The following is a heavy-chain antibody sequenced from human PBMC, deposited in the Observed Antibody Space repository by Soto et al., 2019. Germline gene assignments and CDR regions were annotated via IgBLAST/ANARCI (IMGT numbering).Heavy chain of an antibody. V-gene: IGHV3-23*01. CDR1: GFMLRNYA. CDR3: SKGRLSFDF. CDR2: VSANADGT. J-gene: IGHJ4*02. Sequence: GGSLRLSCATSGFMLRNYAMNWVRQAPGKGLEWVSFVSANADGTFYADSVKGRFSISRDNSKNILYLQMNNLRVEDTAIYYCSKGRLSFDFWGPGTLVTVSS.